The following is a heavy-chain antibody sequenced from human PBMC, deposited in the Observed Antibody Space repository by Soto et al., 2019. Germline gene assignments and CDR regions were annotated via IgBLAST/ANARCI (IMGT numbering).Heavy chain of an antibody. CDR2: ISADNGDT. CDR1: GYRFTTYG. D-gene: IGHD2-15*01. Sequence: ASLKVSCKASGYRFTTYGITWVRQGPGQGLEWMGWISADNGDTNFAQNFQGRVTMTTDTSTSTAYMELRSLRSDDTAVYYCARSYCSGGSCYSPWFDPWGQGTLVTVSS. V-gene: IGHV1-18*01. CDR3: ARSYCSGGSCYSPWFDP. J-gene: IGHJ5*02.